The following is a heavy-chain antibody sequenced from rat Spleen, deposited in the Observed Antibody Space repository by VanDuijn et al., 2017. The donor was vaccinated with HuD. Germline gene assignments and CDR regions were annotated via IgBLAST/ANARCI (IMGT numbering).Heavy chain of an antibody. CDR3: ASYLGYWYFDF. V-gene: IGHV5S13*01. J-gene: IGHJ1*01. CDR2: ISTGGGNT. D-gene: IGHD2-5*01. Sequence: EVQLVESDGGLVQPGRSLKLSCVTSGFTFNYYWMTWIRQAPTKGLEWVASISTGGGNTYYRDSVKGRFTISRDNAKNTLNLQMDSLRSEDTATYYCASYLGYWYFDFWGPGTMVTVSS. CDR1: GFTFNYYW.